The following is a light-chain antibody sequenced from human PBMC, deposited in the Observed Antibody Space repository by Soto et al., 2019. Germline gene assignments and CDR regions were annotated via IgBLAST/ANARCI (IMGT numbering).Light chain of an antibody. CDR3: QQSYSTPPYT. J-gene: IGKJ2*01. CDR1: QSISSH. V-gene: IGKV1-39*01. Sequence: DIQMTQSPSSLSASVGDRVTITCRASQSISSHLNWYQQKPGKAPKLLIYAASSLQSRVPSRFSGSGSGTDFTLTISSLQPEDFATYYCQQSYSTPPYTFGQGTKLEIK. CDR2: AAS.